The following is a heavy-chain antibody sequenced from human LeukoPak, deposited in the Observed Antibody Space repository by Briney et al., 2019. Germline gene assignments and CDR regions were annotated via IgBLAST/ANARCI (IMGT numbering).Heavy chain of an antibody. Sequence: PSETLSLTCAVSGGSISSGGYSWSWIRQPPGKGLEWIGYIYHSGSTYYNPSLKSRVTISVDRSKNQFSLKLSSVTAADTAVYYCARSRNYYDSSGYYIYYYGMDVWGQGTTVTVSS. CDR3: ARSRNYYDSSGYYIYYYGMDV. CDR2: IYHSGST. V-gene: IGHV4-30-2*01. CDR1: GGSISSGGYS. D-gene: IGHD3-22*01. J-gene: IGHJ6*02.